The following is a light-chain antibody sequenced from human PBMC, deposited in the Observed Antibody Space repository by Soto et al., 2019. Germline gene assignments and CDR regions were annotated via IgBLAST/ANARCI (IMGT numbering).Light chain of an antibody. CDR1: QSVSKW. J-gene: IGKJ3*01. CDR3: QEYNSDSGYT. Sequence: DIQMTQSPSTLSASVGDRVTITCRASQSVSKWLAWYQQKPGKAPKLLIYDASTLESGVPSRFSGSGSGTEFTLRISSLQPDDVATYYCQEYNSDSGYTFGPGTKVDV. V-gene: IGKV1-5*01. CDR2: DAS.